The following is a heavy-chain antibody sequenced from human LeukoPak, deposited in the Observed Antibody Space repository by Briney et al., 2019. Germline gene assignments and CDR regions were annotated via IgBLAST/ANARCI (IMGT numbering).Heavy chain of an antibody. CDR3: SDYDSARGAFDI. V-gene: IGHV3-49*04. D-gene: IGHD3-22*01. CDR2: IRSNAYGGTT. CDR1: GFTFGDYI. J-gene: IGHJ3*02. Sequence: GGSLRLSCTASGFTFGDYIMNWVRQAPGKGLEWVGLIRSNAYGGTTEYAASVKGRFTISRDDSKSIAYLQMNSLKTEDTAVYYCSDYDSARGAFDIWGQGTMVTVSS.